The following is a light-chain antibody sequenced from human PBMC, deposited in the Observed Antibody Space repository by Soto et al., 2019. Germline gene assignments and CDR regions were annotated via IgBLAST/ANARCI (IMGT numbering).Light chain of an antibody. Sequence: EIVLTQSPCTLSLSPGERATLSCRASQSVSSSYLSWYQQQPGQAPSLLINGASSRATGMPDRFSGSGSGTEFTLTISTLQSEDFAVYYCQQYKNRPPYTFGQGTKVDIK. V-gene: IGKV3-20*01. CDR2: GAS. J-gene: IGKJ2*01. CDR3: QQYKNRPPYT. CDR1: QSVSSSY.